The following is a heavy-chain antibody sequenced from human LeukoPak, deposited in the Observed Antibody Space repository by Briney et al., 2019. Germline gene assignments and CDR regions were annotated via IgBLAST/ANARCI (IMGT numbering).Heavy chain of an antibody. J-gene: IGHJ4*02. CDR3: ARGKVLLWFGELFWGPNYFDY. V-gene: IGHV4-34*01. CDR1: GGSISGYY. CDR2: INHSGST. D-gene: IGHD3-10*01. Sequence: SETLSLTCTVSGGSISGYYWSWIRQPPGKGLEWIGEINHSGSTNYNPSLKSRVTISVDTSKNQFSLKLSSVTAADTAVYYCARGKVLLWFGELFWGPNYFDYWGQGTLVTVSS.